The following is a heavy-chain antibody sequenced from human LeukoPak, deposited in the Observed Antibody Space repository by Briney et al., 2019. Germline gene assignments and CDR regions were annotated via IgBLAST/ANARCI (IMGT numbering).Heavy chain of an antibody. CDR3: AKDRARRVTTCFDP. V-gene: IGHV3-30*18. Sequence: GGSLRLSCAASGFTFSSYGMHWVRQAPGKGLEWVAVISYDGSNKYYADSVKGRFTISRDNSKNTLYLQMNSLRAEDTAVYYCAKDRARRVTTCFDPWGQGTLVTVSS. J-gene: IGHJ5*02. CDR1: GFTFSSYG. D-gene: IGHD4-17*01. CDR2: ISYDGSNK.